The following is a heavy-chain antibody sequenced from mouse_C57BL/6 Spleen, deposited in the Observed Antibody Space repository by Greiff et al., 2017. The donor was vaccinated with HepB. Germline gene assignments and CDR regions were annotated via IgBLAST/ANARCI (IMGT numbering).Heavy chain of an antibody. CDR3: ARTYYGGSGYFDV. CDR1: GYAFSSYW. CDR2: IYPGDGDT. V-gene: IGHV1-80*01. J-gene: IGHJ1*03. D-gene: IGHD1-1*01. Sequence: QVQLQQSGAELVKPGASVKISCKASGYAFSSYWMNWVKQRPGKGLEWIGQIYPGDGDTNYNGKFKGKATLTADNSSRTAYMQPSSLTSEDSAVYFCARTYYGGSGYFDVWGTGTTVTVSS.